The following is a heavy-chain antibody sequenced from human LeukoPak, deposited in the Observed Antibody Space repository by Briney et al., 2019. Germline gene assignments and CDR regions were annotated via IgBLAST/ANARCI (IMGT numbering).Heavy chain of an antibody. Sequence: GGSLRLSCAASGFTFSSYSMNWVRQAPGKGLEWVSSISSSSSYIYYADSVKGRFTISRDNAKNSLYLQMNSLRAEDTAVYYCARARPTEGPYGMDVWGKGTTVTVSS. CDR2: ISSSSSYI. D-gene: IGHD1-14*01. CDR3: ARARPTEGPYGMDV. CDR1: GFTFSSYS. V-gene: IGHV3-21*01. J-gene: IGHJ6*04.